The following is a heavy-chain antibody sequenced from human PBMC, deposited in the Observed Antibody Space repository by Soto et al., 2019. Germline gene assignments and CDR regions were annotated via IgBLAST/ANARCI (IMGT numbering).Heavy chain of an antibody. Sequence: PGESLKISCKGSGYSFTSYWIGWVRQMPGKGLEWMGIIYPGDSDTRYSPSFQGQVTISADKSISTAYLQWSSLKASDTAMYYCAQSAADSSGYYYYYYGMDVWGQGTTVTVSS. V-gene: IGHV5-51*01. CDR1: GYSFTSYW. CDR3: AQSAADSSGYYYYYYGMDV. J-gene: IGHJ6*02. D-gene: IGHD3-22*01. CDR2: IYPGDSDT.